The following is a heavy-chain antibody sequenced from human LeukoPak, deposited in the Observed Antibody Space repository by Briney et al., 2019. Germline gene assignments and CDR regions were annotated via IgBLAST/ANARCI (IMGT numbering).Heavy chain of an antibody. CDR3: ARVDAASGSHFWDY. V-gene: IGHV1-46*01. CDR2: IIPVDGHT. D-gene: IGHD3-3*02. J-gene: IGHJ4*02. Sequence: GASVKVSCKASGYTFTSHYMHWVRQAPGQGLEWMGIIIPVDGHTIYARKFQGRVTMTRDTSTTTVYMALSSLRSEDTAVYYCARVDAASGSHFWDYWGQGTLVIVPS. CDR1: GYTFTSHY.